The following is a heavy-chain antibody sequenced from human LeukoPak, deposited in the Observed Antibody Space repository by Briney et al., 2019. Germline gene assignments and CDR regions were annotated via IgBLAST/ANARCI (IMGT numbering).Heavy chain of an antibody. CDR1: GYTFTAYY. CDR2: INPNSGGT. J-gene: IGHJ4*02. V-gene: IGHV1-2*02. CDR3: ARDRVVVPAAFDY. Sequence: GASVKVSCKASGYTFTAYYMHWVRQAPGQGLEWMGWINPNSGGTNYAQKFQGRVTMTRDTSISTAYMELSRLRSDDTAVYYCARDRVVVPAAFDYWGQGTLVTVSP. D-gene: IGHD2-2*01.